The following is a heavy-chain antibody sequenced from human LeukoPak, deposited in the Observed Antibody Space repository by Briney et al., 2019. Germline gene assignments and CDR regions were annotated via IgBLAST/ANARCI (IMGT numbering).Heavy chain of an antibody. Sequence: SGPTLVNPTQTLTLTCTFSGFSLNTRGVGVGWIRQPPGRALEWLALIYWDDDKRYSPSLKSRLTITKDASKNQVVLTMTNMDPVDTATYFCAHRKNYYDSSVFDNWGQGTLVTVSS. CDR1: GFSLNTRGVG. CDR3: AHRKNYYDSSVFDN. D-gene: IGHD3-22*01. J-gene: IGHJ4*02. CDR2: IYWDDDK. V-gene: IGHV2-5*02.